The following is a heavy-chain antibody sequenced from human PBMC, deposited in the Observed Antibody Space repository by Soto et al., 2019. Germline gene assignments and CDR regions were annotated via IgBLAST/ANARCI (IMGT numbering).Heavy chain of an antibody. D-gene: IGHD6-6*01. J-gene: IGHJ6*02. Sequence: QVQLQESGLGLVKPSQTLSLTCTVSGGSISSGGYYWTWIRQHPGKGREWIGYNYYSGITYYNPSLKSRVTISLDTTQNQFSLKLSSVTAADTAVYYCARGSSIAGLYYGMDVWGQGTTVTVSS. V-gene: IGHV4-31*03. CDR1: GGSISSGGYY. CDR2: NYYSGIT. CDR3: ARGSSIAGLYYGMDV.